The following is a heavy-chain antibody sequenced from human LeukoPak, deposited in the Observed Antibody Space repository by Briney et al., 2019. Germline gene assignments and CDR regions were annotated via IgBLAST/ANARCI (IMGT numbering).Heavy chain of an antibody. Sequence: SETLSLTCTVSGGSISSSSYYWGWIRQPPGKGLEWIGSIYYSGSTYYNPSLKSRVTISVDTSKNQFSLKLSSVTAADTAVYYCARDFYPYYGSGSYCDYWGQGTLVTVSS. J-gene: IGHJ4*02. CDR3: ARDFYPYYGSGSYCDY. CDR1: GGSISSSSYY. V-gene: IGHV4-39*02. D-gene: IGHD3-10*01. CDR2: IYYSGST.